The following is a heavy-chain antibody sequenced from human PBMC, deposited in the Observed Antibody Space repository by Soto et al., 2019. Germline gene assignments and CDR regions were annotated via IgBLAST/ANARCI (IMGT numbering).Heavy chain of an antibody. J-gene: IGHJ6*02. CDR2: INSGGRNI. CDR1: GFSFSTHS. Sequence: GGSLRLSCAASGFSFSTHSMNWVRRAPGRGLEWVSSINSGGRNIYYADSVKGRFTISRDNAKSSLYLQMNSLRAEDTAVYYRAREDHGDRCDDYYYGLDVWSQGTTVTVSS. D-gene: IGHD4-17*01. CDR3: AREDHGDRCDDYYYGLDV. V-gene: IGHV3-21*01.